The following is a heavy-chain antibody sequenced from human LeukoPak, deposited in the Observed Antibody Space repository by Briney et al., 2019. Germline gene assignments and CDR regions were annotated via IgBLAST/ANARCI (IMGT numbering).Heavy chain of an antibody. CDR1: GFTFSSYG. CDR3: AKTGYSSGWYFGY. V-gene: IGHV3-30*02. CDR2: IRYDGSNK. Sequence: GGSLRLSCAASGFTFSSYGMHWVRQAPGKGLEWVAFIRYDGSNKYYADSVKGRFTISRDNSKNTLYLQMNSLRAEDTAVYYCAKTGYSSGWYFGYWGQGTLVTVSS. J-gene: IGHJ4*02. D-gene: IGHD6-19*01.